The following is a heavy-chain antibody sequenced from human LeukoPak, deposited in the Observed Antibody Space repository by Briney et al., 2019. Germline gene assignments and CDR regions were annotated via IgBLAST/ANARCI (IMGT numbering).Heavy chain of an antibody. V-gene: IGHV3-23*01. CDR1: GFTFSSYA. CDR3: AKDSPSIAVAGNFDY. Sequence: GGSLRLSCAASGFTFSSYAMRCVRQAPGKGLAWVSGISGTGGSTNYADSVKGRFTISRDNSMNTLYLQMNSLRAEDTAVYYCAKDSPSIAVAGNFDYWGQGTLVTVSS. J-gene: IGHJ4*02. D-gene: IGHD6-19*01. CDR2: ISGTGGST.